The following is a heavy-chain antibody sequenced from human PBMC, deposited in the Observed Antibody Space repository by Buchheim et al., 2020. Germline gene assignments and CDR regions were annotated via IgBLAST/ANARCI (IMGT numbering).Heavy chain of an antibody. Sequence: QVQLVESGGGVVQPGRSLRLSCAASGFTFSSYGMHWVRQAPGKGLEWVAFIRYDGSNKYYADSVKGRFTISRDNSKNTLYLQMTSLSAEDPAVYYCAKDRYYYGSGSRAYFDYWVQGTL. CDR2: IRYDGSNK. J-gene: IGHJ4*02. D-gene: IGHD3-10*01. V-gene: IGHV3-30*02. CDR1: GFTFSSYG. CDR3: AKDRYYYGSGSRAYFDY.